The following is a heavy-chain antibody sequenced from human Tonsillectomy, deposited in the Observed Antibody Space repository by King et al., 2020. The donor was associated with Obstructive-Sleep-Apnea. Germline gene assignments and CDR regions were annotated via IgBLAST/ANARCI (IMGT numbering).Heavy chain of an antibody. Sequence: QLVQSGAEVKKPGSSLKVACKASGGTFSSYAITWMRQAPGQGLEWMGGIIPILDITEYAQKFQGRVTINADKSTSTAYMELSSLRSEDTAVYYCARGEINDSSGYDAFDIWGQGTMVTVSS. CDR1: GGTFSSYA. J-gene: IGHJ3*02. CDR2: IIPILDIT. V-gene: IGHV1-69*10. CDR3: ARGEINDSSGYDAFDI. D-gene: IGHD3-22*01.